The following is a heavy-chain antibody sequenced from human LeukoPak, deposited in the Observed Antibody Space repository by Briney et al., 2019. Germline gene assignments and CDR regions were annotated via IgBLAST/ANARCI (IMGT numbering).Heavy chain of an antibody. CDR1: VYSLTELS. Sequence: ASETVSHMVSVYSLTELSMHWVRPAPARGGEGMGGFDPEDGETIHAQNLQGRVTMTADTSTDTADMEPSSLRSEDTAVYYCATSVVLTGLGPMHDGFDIWGQGTMVTVSS. CDR3: ATSVVLTGLGPMHDGFDI. V-gene: IGHV1-24*01. J-gene: IGHJ3*02. D-gene: IGHD2-21*02. CDR2: FDPEDGET.